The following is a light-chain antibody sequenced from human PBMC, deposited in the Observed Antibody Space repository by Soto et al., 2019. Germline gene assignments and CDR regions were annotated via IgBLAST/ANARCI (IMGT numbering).Light chain of an antibody. CDR3: TSYTSSSTTF. V-gene: IGLV2-14*01. J-gene: IGLJ1*01. Sequence: QSALTRPASVSGSTGQSITISCTGTSSDVGGYNSVSWYRQYPGKAPKLIIFDVTDRPSGISTRFSGSKSGNTASLTISGLQAEDEAVFYCTSYTSSSTTFFGTGTKLTVL. CDR1: SSDVGGYNS. CDR2: DVT.